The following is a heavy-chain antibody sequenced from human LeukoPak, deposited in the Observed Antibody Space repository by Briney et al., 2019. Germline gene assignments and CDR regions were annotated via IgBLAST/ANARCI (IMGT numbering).Heavy chain of an antibody. CDR1: GFTFDDYG. D-gene: IGHD3-10*02. CDR3: AELGITMIGGV. J-gene: IGHJ6*04. Sequence: GGSLRLSCAASGFTFDDYGMSWVRQAPGKGLEWVSYISSSGSTIYYADSVRGRFTISRDNAKNSLYLQMNSLRAEDTAVYYCAELGITMIGGVWGKGTTVTISS. V-gene: IGHV3-48*03. CDR2: ISSSGSTI.